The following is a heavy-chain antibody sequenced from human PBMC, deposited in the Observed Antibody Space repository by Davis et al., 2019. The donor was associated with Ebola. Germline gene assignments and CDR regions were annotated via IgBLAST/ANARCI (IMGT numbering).Heavy chain of an antibody. Sequence: SETLSLTCTVSGYSISSGYFWGWIRQPPGKGLEWIGTVYHSGSTYYYTSLKSRVTISVDTSKNQFSLKLSSVTAADTAVYYCARGWDSSGWQNWGQGTLVTVSS. CDR3: ARGWDSSGWQN. J-gene: IGHJ4*02. D-gene: IGHD6-19*01. CDR1: GYSISSGYF. CDR2: VYHSGST. V-gene: IGHV4-38-2*02.